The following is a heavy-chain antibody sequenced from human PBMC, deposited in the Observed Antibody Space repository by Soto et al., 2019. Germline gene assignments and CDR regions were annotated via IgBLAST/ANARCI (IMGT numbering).Heavy chain of an antibody. CDR1: GYTFTSYG. CDR3: ARVGYCSSTSCYTGYYYYYGMDV. D-gene: IGHD2-2*02. V-gene: IGHV1-18*01. Sequence: QVQLVQSRAEVKKPGASVKVSCKASGYTFTSYGINWVRQAPGQGLEWMGWISAYNGNTNSAQKLQGRVTMTTDTSTITAYMELRSLRSDDTAVYYCARVGYCSSTSCYTGYYYYYGMDVWGQGTTVTVSS. J-gene: IGHJ6*02. CDR2: ISAYNGNT.